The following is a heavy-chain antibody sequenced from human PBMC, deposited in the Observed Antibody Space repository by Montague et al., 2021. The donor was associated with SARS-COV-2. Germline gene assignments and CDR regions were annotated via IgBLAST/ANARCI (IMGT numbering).Heavy chain of an antibody. CDR3: AKSRGIRYDSSGYYYPLDY. D-gene: IGHD3-22*01. V-gene: IGHV3-23*03. CDR1: GFTFSRYA. Sequence: SLRLSCEASGFTFSRYAMSWFRQAPGKGLEWVSVIYSGGSSTYYAGSVKGRFTISRDNSKNTLYLQMNSLRAEDTAVYYCAKSRGIRYDSSGYYYPLDYWGQGTLVTVSS. CDR2: IYSGGSST. J-gene: IGHJ4*02.